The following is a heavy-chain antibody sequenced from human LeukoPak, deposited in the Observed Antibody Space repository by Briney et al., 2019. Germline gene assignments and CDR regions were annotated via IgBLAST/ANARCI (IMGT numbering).Heavy chain of an antibody. Sequence: PGGSLRLSCKTSGFTFSSYWMSWVRQAPGKGLEWVANIKQDGSEKYYVESVKGRFTISRDNAKKSVYLQMNSLRAEDTAVYYCARVQGYGDVWGKGTTVTISS. V-gene: IGHV3-7*01. J-gene: IGHJ6*04. CDR1: GFTFSSYW. CDR3: ARVQGYGDV. CDR2: IKQDGSEK. D-gene: IGHD5-12*01.